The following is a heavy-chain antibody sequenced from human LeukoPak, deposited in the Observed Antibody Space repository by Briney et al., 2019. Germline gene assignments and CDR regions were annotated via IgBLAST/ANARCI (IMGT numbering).Heavy chain of an antibody. J-gene: IGHJ3*02. CDR1: GFTFSSYA. CDR3: AKVSDIVVVPAAADDAFDI. Sequence: GGSLRLSCAASGFTFSSYAMSWVRQAPGKGLEWVSAISGSGGSTYHADSVKGRFTISRDNSKNTLYLQMNSLRAEDTAVYYCAKVSDIVVVPAAADDAFDIWGQGTMVTVSS. V-gene: IGHV3-23*01. D-gene: IGHD2-2*01. CDR2: ISGSGGST.